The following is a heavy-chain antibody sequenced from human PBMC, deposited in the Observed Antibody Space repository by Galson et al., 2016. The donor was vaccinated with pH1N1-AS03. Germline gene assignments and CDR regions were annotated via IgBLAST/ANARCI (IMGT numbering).Heavy chain of an antibody. J-gene: IGHJ4*02. CDR2: VYYSGTP. D-gene: IGHD6-19*01. Sequence: SETLSLTCTVSGGSMSGYYWSWIRQSPERGLEWIGCVYYSGTPTYNPSLKSQVTIPVDTSKNQFSLKLSSVTAADTAVYFCARTGSNGWYYFDSWGQGALVTVSS. CDR1: GGSMSGYY. CDR3: ARTGSNGWYYFDS. V-gene: IGHV4-59*01.